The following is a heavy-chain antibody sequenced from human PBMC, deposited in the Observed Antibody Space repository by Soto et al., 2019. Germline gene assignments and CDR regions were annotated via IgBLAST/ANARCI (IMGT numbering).Heavy chain of an antibody. V-gene: IGHV1-2*02. CDR2: INPNSGGT. J-gene: IGHJ6*02. D-gene: IGHD6-13*01. Sequence: ASVNVSFKASGYTFTGYYMHCVRQAPLQWLEWMGWINPNSGGTNYAQKFQGRVTMTRDTSISTAYMELSRLRSDDTAVYYCARLIAADGTVYYYYCMEVWGQGSTVTVS. CDR1: GYTFTGYY. CDR3: ARLIAADGTVYYYYCMEV.